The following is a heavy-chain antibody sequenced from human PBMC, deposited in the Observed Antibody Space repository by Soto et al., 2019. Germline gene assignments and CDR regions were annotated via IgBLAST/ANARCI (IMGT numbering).Heavy chain of an antibody. J-gene: IGHJ4*02. V-gene: IGHV3-30*18. Sequence: ESGGGVVQPGRSLRLSCAASGFTFSSYGMHWVRQAPGKGLEWVVVISYDGSNKYYADSVKGRFTISRDNSKNTLYLQMNSLRAEDTAVYYCAKGPPYIGSSWYSYWGQGTLVTVSS. CDR1: GFTFSSYG. CDR2: ISYDGSNK. CDR3: AKGPPYIGSSWYSY. D-gene: IGHD6-13*01.